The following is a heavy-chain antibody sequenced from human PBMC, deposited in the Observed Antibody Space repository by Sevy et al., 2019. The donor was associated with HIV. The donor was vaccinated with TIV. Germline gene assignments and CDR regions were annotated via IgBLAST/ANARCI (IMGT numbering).Heavy chain of an antibody. CDR2: IYYSGST. CDR1: GGSISSGDYY. V-gene: IGHV4-30-4*01. CDR3: ARARVTLSPSGITMVRAYGMDV. Sequence: SETLSLTCTVSGGSISSGDYYWSWIRQPPGKGLEWIGYIYYSGSTYYNPSLKSRVTISVDTSKNQFSLKLSSVTAADTAVYYCARARVTLSPSGITMVRAYGMDVWGQGTTVTVSS. J-gene: IGHJ6*02. D-gene: IGHD3-10*01.